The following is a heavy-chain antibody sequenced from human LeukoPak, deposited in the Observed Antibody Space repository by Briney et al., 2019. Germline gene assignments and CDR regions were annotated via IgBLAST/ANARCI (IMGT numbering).Heavy chain of an antibody. Sequence: GGSLRLSCAASGFAFSSYGMHWVRQAPGKGLEWVAFIRYDGSNKYYADSVKGRFTISRDNSKNTLYLQMNSLRAEGTAVYYCANQPGIAVAGLDYWGQGTLVTVSS. CDR1: GFAFSSYG. CDR3: ANQPGIAVAGLDY. V-gene: IGHV3-30*02. CDR2: IRYDGSNK. J-gene: IGHJ4*02. D-gene: IGHD6-19*01.